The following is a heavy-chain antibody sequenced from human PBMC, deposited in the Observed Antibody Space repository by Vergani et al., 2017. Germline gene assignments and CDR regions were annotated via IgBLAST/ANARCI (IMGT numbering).Heavy chain of an antibody. V-gene: IGHV3-20*04. CDR1: GFTFGDYD. J-gene: IGHJ4*02. D-gene: IGHD3-10*01. Sequence: EVQLVESGGGVVRPGGSLRLSCAASGFTFGDYDMNWVRQAPGKGLEWVSRVKWNGDSSVYADSVKGRFTISRDNAKNSLYLQMTSLRAEDTAFYYCARRGSGNNYYFDDWGQGALVTVSS. CDR2: VKWNGDSS. CDR3: ARRGSGNNYYFDD.